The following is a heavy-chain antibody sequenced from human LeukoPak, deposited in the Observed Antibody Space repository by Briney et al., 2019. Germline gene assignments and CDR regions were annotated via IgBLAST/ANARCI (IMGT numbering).Heavy chain of an antibody. CDR1: GFTVSSNY. J-gene: IGHJ4*02. CDR2: IYSGGST. V-gene: IGHV3-53*05. D-gene: IGHD5-12*01. Sequence: GGSLRLSCAASGFTVSSNYMSWVRQAPGKGLEWVSVIYSGGSTYYADSVKGRFTISRDNSKNTLYLQMNSLRAEDTAVYCYARARGYADYFDYWGQGTLVTVSS. CDR3: ARARGYADYFDY.